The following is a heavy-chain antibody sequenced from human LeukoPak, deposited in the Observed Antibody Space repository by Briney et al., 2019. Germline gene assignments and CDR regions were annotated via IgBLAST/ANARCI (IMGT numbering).Heavy chain of an antibody. CDR1: GGSISSSIYY. CDR3: ATDNSYFDY. Sequence: SETLSLTCTVSGGSISSSIYYWGWIRQPPGKGLEWIGSIYYSGSTYYNPSLKSRVTISVDTSKNQFSLKLSSVTAADTAVYYCATDNSYFDYWGQGTLVTVSS. J-gene: IGHJ4*02. D-gene: IGHD1-1*01. V-gene: IGHV4-39*01. CDR2: IYYSGST.